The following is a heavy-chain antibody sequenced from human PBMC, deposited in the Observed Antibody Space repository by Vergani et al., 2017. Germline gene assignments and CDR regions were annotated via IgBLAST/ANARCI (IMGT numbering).Heavy chain of an antibody. CDR2: IYYSGSA. D-gene: IGHD3-10*01. J-gene: IGHJ6*02. V-gene: IGHV4-30-4*08. CDR3: ARDRRFGELSTDYYYYGMDV. Sequence: QVQLQESGPGQVKPSQTLSLTCTVSGGSISSGDYYWSWIRQPPGKGLEWIGYIYYSGSAYYNPSLKSRVTISVDTSKNQFSLKLSSVTAADTAVYYCARDRRFGELSTDYYYYGMDVWGQGTTVTVSS. CDR1: GGSISSGDYY.